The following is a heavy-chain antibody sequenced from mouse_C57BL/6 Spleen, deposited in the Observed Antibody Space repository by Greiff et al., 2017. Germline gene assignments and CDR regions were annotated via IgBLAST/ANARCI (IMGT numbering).Heavy chain of an antibody. D-gene: IGHD2-1*01. J-gene: IGHJ1*03. CDR2: INPSSGYT. CDR1: GYTFTSYT. Sequence: VQRVESGAELARPGASVKMSCKASGYTFTSYTMHWVKQRPGQGLEWIGYINPSSGYTKNNQKLKDKATLNADKSSSTAYMQLSSLTSEDSAVDDSARNPYLYFDVWGTGTTVTVAS. CDR3: ARNPYLYFDV. V-gene: IGHV1-4*01.